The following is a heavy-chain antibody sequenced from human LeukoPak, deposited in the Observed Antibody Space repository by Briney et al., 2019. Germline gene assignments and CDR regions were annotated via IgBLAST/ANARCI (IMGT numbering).Heavy chain of an antibody. Sequence: ASVKVSCKSSRYTLTDYYMRWVRQAPGQGLEWMGWINPNSGGTNYAQKFQGRVTLTRDTSISTVYMELSRLTSGDTAVYYCARGYDLLSYFDYWGQGTLVTVSS. J-gene: IGHJ4*02. CDR3: ARGYDLLSYFDY. CDR1: RYTLTDYY. CDR2: INPNSGGT. V-gene: IGHV1-2*02. D-gene: IGHD3-9*01.